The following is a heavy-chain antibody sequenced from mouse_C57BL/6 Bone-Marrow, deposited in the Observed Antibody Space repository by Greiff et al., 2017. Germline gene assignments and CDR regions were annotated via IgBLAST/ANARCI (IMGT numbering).Heavy chain of an antibody. CDR2: INPNNGGT. Sequence: VQLQQSGPELVKPGASVKISCKASGYTFTDYYMNWVKQSHGKSLEWIGDINPNNGGTSYNQKFKGKATLTLDKSSSTAYMELRSLTSEDSAVYYCARSPIYYGNYEDYWGQGTTLTVSS. D-gene: IGHD2-1*01. CDR1: GYTFTDYY. CDR3: ARSPIYYGNYEDY. V-gene: IGHV1-26*01. J-gene: IGHJ2*01.